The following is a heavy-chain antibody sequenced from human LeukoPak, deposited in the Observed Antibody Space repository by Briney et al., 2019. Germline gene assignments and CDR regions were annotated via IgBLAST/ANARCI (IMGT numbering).Heavy chain of an antibody. CDR3: ARDKGYYDSSGYYFPYFDY. D-gene: IGHD3-22*01. J-gene: IGHJ4*02. CDR2: INSDGSST. CDR1: GFTFSSYW. V-gene: IGHV3-74*01. Sequence: GGSLRLSCAASGFTFSSYWMHWVRQAPGKGLVWVSRINSDGSSTSYADSVKGRFTISRDNAKNTLYLQMNSLRAEDTAVYYCARDKGYYDSSGYYFPYFDYWGQGTLVTVSS.